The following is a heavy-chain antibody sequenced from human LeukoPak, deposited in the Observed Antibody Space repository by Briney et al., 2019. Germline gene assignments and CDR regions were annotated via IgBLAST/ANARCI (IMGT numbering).Heavy chain of an antibody. CDR3: ASYDSSGYYPDF. V-gene: IGHV3-21*01. J-gene: IGHJ4*02. CDR1: GFTFSSYS. Sequence: GGSLRLSSAASGFTFSSYSMNWVRQAPGKGLEWVSSISSSSSYIYYADSVKGRFTISRDNAKNSLYLQMNSLRAEDTAVYYCASYDSSGYYPDFWGQGTLVTVSS. D-gene: IGHD3-22*01. CDR2: ISSSSSYI.